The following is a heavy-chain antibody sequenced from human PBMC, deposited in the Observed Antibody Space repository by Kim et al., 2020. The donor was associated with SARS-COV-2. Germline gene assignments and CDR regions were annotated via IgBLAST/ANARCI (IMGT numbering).Heavy chain of an antibody. J-gene: IGHJ5*02. CDR1: GASISSGGYY. D-gene: IGHD2-15*01. CDR2: MYYSGST. CDR3: ASSYCSGGSCYSGMT. Sequence: SETLSLTCTVSGASISSGGYYWTWIRQHPGKGLEWIGYMYYSGSTYYNPSLKSRVTISGDTSKNQFSLKLSSVTAADTAVYYCASSYCSGGSCYSGMTWGQGTLVTVSS. V-gene: IGHV4-31*03.